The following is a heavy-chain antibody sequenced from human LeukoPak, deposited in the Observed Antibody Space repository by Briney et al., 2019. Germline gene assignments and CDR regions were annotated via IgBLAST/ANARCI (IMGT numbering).Heavy chain of an antibody. Sequence: GGSLRLSCAASGFTFSSYSMNWVRQAPGKGLEWVAVISYDGSNKYYADSVKGRFTISRDNSKNTLYLQMNSLRAEDTAVYYCARDLPVPNFWSGYGPFDYWGQGTLVTVSS. CDR3: ARDLPVPNFWSGYGPFDY. J-gene: IGHJ4*02. V-gene: IGHV3-30*03. CDR2: ISYDGSNK. D-gene: IGHD3-3*01. CDR1: GFTFSSYS.